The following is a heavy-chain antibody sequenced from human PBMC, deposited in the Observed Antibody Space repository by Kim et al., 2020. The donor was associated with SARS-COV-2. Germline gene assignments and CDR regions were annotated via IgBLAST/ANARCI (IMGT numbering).Heavy chain of an antibody. D-gene: IGHD2-15*01. CDR1: GGPISSYY. V-gene: IGHV4-59*01. CDR3: ARSGGGYGMDV. CDR2: IYYSGST. Sequence: SETLSLTCTVSGGPISSYYWSWIRQPPGKGLEWIGYIYYSGSTNYNPSLKSRVTISVDTSKNQFSLDLSSVTPADTAVYYCARSGGGYGMDVWGQGTTVTVSS. J-gene: IGHJ6*02.